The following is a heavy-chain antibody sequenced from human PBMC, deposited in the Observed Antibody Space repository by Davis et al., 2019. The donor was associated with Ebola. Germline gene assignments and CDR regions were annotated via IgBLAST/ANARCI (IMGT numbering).Heavy chain of an antibody. CDR1: GGSISSYY. D-gene: IGHD3-3*01. J-gene: IGHJ4*02. CDR2: IYYSGST. V-gene: IGHV4-59*01. CDR3: ARGNTVFGVAHDY. Sequence: SETLSLTCTVSGGSISSYYWSWIRQPPGKGLEWIGYIYYSGSTNYNPSLKSRVTISVDTSKNQFSLKLSSMTAADTAVYYCARGNTVFGVAHDYWGQGTLVTVSS.